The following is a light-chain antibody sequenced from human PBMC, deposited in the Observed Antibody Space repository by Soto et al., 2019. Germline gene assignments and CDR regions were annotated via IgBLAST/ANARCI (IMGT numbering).Light chain of an antibody. Sequence: DIQMTQSPSSLSAFVGDRVTITCRASQGISNYLAWYQQKPGKVPKLLIYAASTLQSGVPSRFSGSGSGTDFTPTISSLQPEDVATYYCQKYNSATWAFGQGTKVEIK. V-gene: IGKV1-27*01. CDR1: QGISNY. CDR2: AAS. CDR3: QKYNSATWA. J-gene: IGKJ1*01.